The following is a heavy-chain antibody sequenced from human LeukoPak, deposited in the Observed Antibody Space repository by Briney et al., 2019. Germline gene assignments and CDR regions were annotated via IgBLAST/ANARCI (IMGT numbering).Heavy chain of an antibody. V-gene: IGHV3-20*04. D-gene: IGHD6-13*01. Sequence: PGGSLRLSCAASGFTFDDYAMHWVRQTPGKGLEWVSGINWNGGSTGYADSVKGRFTISRDNAKNSLYLQMNSLRAEDTALYYCARGGGGIAAANDYWGQGTLVTVSS. CDR2: INWNGGST. CDR3: ARGGGGIAAANDY. J-gene: IGHJ4*02. CDR1: GFTFDDYA.